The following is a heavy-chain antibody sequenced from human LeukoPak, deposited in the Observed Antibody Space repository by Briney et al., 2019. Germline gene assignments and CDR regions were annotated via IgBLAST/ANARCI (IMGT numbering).Heavy chain of an antibody. CDR3: ARDPRYFDWLSSTLDY. D-gene: IGHD3-9*01. CDR1: GFTFSSYA. J-gene: IGHJ4*02. Sequence: GGSLRLSCAASGFTFSSYAMHWVRQAPGKGLEWVAVISYDGSNKYYADSVKGRFTISRDNSKNTLYLQMNSLRAEDTAVYYCARDPRYFDWLSSTLDYWGQGTLVTVSS. V-gene: IGHV3-30*04. CDR2: ISYDGSNK.